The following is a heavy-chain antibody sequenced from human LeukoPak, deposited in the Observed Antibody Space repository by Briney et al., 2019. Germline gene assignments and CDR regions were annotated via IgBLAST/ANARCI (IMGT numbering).Heavy chain of an antibody. CDR2: IKQDGSEK. J-gene: IGHJ4*02. CDR3: VRDRSSGWSAGTFDC. D-gene: IGHD6-19*01. Sequence: PGGSLRLSCAASGFTFSSYWMTWVRQAPGKGLEWVANIKQDGSEKYYVGSVKGRFTISGDNAKNSLYLQMNNLRVEDTAVYYCVRDRSSGWSAGTFDCWGQGTLVTVSS. CDR1: GFTFSSYW. V-gene: IGHV3-7*01.